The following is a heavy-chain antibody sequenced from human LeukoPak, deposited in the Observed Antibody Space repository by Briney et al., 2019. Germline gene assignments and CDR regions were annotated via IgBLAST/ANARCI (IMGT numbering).Heavy chain of an antibody. CDR2: IYTSGST. CDR1: GGSISSYY. D-gene: IGHD5/OR15-5a*01. J-gene: IGHJ6*02. Sequence: SETLSLTCTVSGGSISSYYWSWIRQPAGKGLEWIGRIYTSGSTNYNPSLKSRVTISVDTSKNHFSLKLSSVTAADTAVYYCARHVSTPYYYYGMDVWGQGTTVTVSS. V-gene: IGHV4-4*07. CDR3: ARHVSTPYYYYGMDV.